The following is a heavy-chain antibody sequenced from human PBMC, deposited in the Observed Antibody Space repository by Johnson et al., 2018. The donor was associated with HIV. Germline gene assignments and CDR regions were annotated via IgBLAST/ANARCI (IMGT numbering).Heavy chain of an antibody. CDR2: ISSDGGAE. Sequence: QMLLVESGGGVVQPGRSTKLSCAASGLNFSYFSMHWVRQAPGEGLEWVAVISSDGGAEYYTDSVKGRFTSSRDNSKNTLYLQMGRLRVEDMAVYYCARDVASVYGSGDHAFDIWGQGTMVTVSS. CDR1: GLNFSYFS. V-gene: IGHV3-30*14. J-gene: IGHJ3*02. D-gene: IGHD3-10*01. CDR3: ARDVASVYGSGDHAFDI.